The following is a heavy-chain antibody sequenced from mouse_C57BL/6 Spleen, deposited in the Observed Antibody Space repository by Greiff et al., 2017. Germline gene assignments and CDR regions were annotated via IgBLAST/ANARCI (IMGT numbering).Heavy chain of an antibody. J-gene: IGHJ2*01. CDR1: GYTFTDYN. D-gene: IGHD1-1*01. CDR2: INPNNGGT. Sequence: EVQLQQSGPELVKPGASVKIPCKASGYTFTDYNMDWVKQSHGKSLEWIGDINPNNGGTIYNQKFKGKATLTVDKSSSTAYMELRSLTSEDTAVYYCARSITTVVAFDYWGQGTTLTVSS. CDR3: ARSITTVVAFDY. V-gene: IGHV1-18*01.